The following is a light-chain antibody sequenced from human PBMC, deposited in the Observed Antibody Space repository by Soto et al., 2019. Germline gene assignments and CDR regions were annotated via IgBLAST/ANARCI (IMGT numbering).Light chain of an antibody. V-gene: IGKV3-15*01. J-gene: IGKJ5*01. Sequence: IVMTQSPATLSVSPGERVTLSCRASQSVSSNLAWYQQKPGQAPRLLIYGASTRATGIPARFSGSGSGTEFTLTISSLQSEDFTIYYCQQYNYWPPITFGQGTRLEIK. CDR3: QQYNYWPPIT. CDR1: QSVSSN. CDR2: GAS.